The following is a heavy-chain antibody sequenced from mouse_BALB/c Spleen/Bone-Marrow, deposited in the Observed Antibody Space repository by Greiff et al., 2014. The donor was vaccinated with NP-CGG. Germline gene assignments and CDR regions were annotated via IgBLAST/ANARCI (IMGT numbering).Heavy chain of an antibody. Sequence: VHLVESGAELGMPGASVKMSCKASGYTFTDKWMYWVKQRPGQGLEWIGAIDTSDSYTNYNQKFMGKASLTVDASSSTAYMQVSSLTSDDSAVYYCARGGHDCSLDYWGQGTSVTVSS. CDR2: IDTSDSYT. J-gene: IGHJ4*01. D-gene: IGHD2-4*01. V-gene: IGHV1-69*01. CDR3: ARGGHDCSLDY. CDR1: GYTFTDKW.